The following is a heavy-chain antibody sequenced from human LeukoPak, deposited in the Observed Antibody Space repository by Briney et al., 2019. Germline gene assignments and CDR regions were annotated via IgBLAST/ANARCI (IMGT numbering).Heavy chain of an antibody. Sequence: GGSLRLSCAASGFTFSSYSMTWVRQAPGKGLEWVSYISSSSSTIYYADSVKGRFTISRDNAKNSLYLQMNSLRVEDTAVYYCARELLQQLVRGGFGYWGQGTLVTVSS. CDR3: ARELLQQLVRGGFGY. CDR2: ISSSSSTI. D-gene: IGHD6-13*01. CDR1: GFTFSSYS. V-gene: IGHV3-48*01. J-gene: IGHJ4*02.